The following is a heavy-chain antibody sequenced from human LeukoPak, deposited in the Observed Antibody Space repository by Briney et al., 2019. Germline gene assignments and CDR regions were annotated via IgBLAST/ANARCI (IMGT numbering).Heavy chain of an antibody. CDR1: GGSFSGYY. J-gene: IGHJ4*02. D-gene: IGHD2-2*02. Sequence: SETLSLTCAVYGGSFSGYYWSWIRQPPGKGLEWIGEINHSGSTNYNPSLKSRVTISVDTSKNQFSLKLSSVTAADTAVYYCARSPAWDIVVVPAATPFDYWGQGTLVTVSS. CDR2: INHSGST. CDR3: ARSPAWDIVVVPAATPFDY. V-gene: IGHV4-34*01.